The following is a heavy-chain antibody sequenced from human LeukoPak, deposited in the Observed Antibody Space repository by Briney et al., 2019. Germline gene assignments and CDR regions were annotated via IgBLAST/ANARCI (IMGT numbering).Heavy chain of an antibody. CDR2: ISSSGIPI. CDR1: GFTFSSYS. Sequence: GGSLRLSCAASGFTFSSYSMHWVRQAPGKGLEGVSYISSSGIPIYYTDSVRGRFTISRDDAKDSLYLQMNSLRAEDTAVYYCARDVGYTSYVYYYYYMDVWGKGTTVTVSS. V-gene: IGHV3-48*01. J-gene: IGHJ6*03. D-gene: IGHD5-12*01. CDR3: ARDVGYTSYVYYYYYMDV.